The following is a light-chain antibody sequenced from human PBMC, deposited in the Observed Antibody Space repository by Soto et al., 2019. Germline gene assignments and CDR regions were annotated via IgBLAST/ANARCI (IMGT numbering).Light chain of an antibody. J-gene: IGLJ1*01. CDR1: SSDIGAYIY. CDR3: SSYAGSNNFV. V-gene: IGLV2-8*01. Sequence: QSALTQPASASGSPGKSVTISCTGTSSDIGAYIYVSWYQQHPGKAPKRMISEVSRRPSGVPERFSGSKSGNTASLTVSGLQADDEANYYCSSYAGSNNFVFGTGTKVTVL. CDR2: EVS.